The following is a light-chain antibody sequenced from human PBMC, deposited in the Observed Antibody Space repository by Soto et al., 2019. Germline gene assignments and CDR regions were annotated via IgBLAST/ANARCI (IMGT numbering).Light chain of an antibody. CDR3: AAWADSLSGVV. Sequence: QSAVTQPPSASGTPGQRVTISCSGGASNIGIHFVYWYQQVPGTAPKLLIYSDNQRPSGVPERFSGSKSGTSASLAISGLRSDDEADYYCAAWADSLSGVVFGGGTKLTVL. J-gene: IGLJ2*01. CDR1: ASNIGIHF. CDR2: SDN. V-gene: IGLV1-47*02.